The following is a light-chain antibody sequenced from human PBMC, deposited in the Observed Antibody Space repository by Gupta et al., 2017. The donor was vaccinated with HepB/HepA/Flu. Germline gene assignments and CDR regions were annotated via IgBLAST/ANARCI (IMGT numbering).Light chain of an antibody. CDR1: SRDVGGYNF. Sequence: QSALTQPASVSGSPGQSITILCTGTSRDVGGYNFVSWYQQYPGKVPKLIIFDVGNRPSGVSNRFSGSKSGNPASLTISGLQAEDEADYYCTSYTSSSTWVFGGGTKLTVL. V-gene: IGLV2-14*03. J-gene: IGLJ3*02. CDR2: DVG. CDR3: TSYTSSSTWV.